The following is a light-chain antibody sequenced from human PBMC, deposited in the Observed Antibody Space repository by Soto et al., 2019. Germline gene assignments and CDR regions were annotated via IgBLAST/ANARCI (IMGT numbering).Light chain of an antibody. CDR1: QSISSY. Sequence: DSQMTQSPASLSASVGDRVTITCRASQSISSYLNWYQQKPGKAPKLLIYDASSLESGVPSRSSGRGSGTEFTLTISSLQPDDFATYYCQQYNSYWRFCQGTKVDIK. V-gene: IGKV1-5*01. CDR3: QQYNSYWR. CDR2: DAS. J-gene: IGKJ1*01.